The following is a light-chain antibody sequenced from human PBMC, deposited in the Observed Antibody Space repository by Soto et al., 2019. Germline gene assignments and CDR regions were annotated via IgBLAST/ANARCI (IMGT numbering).Light chain of an antibody. V-gene: IGKV3-20*01. J-gene: IGKJ1*01. CDR1: QTVSSRF. Sequence: EIVLTQSPGTLSLSPGEGATLSCRASQTVSSRFLAWYQQKPGQAPRLLIYGALSRATGIPARFSGSGSGTDLTLTISSLQTEDFATYYCQQSYSTRTFGQGTKVDIK. CDR2: GAL. CDR3: QQSYSTRT.